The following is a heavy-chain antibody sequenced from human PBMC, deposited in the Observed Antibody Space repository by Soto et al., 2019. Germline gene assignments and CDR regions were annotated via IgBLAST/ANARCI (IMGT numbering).Heavy chain of an antibody. V-gene: IGHV3-30-3*01. Sequence: GGSLRLSCAASGFTFISYAMHWVRQAPGKGLEWVAVISYDGSNKYYADSVKGRFTISRDNSKNTLYLQMNSLRAEDTAVYYCARAYEGDYFDYWGQGT. CDR2: ISYDGSNK. CDR1: GFTFISYA. CDR3: ARAYEGDYFDY. D-gene: IGHD3-16*01. J-gene: IGHJ4*02.